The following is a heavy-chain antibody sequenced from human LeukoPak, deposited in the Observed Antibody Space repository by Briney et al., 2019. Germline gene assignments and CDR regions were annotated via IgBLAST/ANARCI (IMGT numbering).Heavy chain of an antibody. Sequence: GGSLRLSCAASGFTFSSYSLNWVRQAPGKGLEWVSYISSRSDTIYYADSVKGRFTISRDNAKNSLFLQMNSLRVEDTAVYYCTRETTSGHWGQGTLVTVSS. J-gene: IGHJ4*02. CDR1: GFTFSSYS. D-gene: IGHD1-1*01. CDR3: TRETTSGH. V-gene: IGHV3-48*01. CDR2: ISSRSDTI.